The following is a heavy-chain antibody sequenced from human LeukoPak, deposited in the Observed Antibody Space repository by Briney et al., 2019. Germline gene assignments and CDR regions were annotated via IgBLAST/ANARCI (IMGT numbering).Heavy chain of an antibody. J-gene: IGHJ1*01. CDR2: IYHSGST. V-gene: IGHV4-38-2*01. Sequence: ASETLSLTCAVSGYSISSGFYWGWIRQPPGKGLEWIGSIYHSGSTYYNPSLKSRVTISLDTSKNQFSLRLSSVTAADTAVYYCARRSEYVQDWGQGTLLTVSS. CDR3: ARRSEYVQD. CDR1: GYSISSGFY.